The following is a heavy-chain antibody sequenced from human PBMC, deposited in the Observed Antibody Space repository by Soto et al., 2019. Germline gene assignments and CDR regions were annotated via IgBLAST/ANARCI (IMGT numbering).Heavy chain of an antibody. D-gene: IGHD2-2*01. Sequence: TSETLSLTCAVYGGSFSGYYWSWIRQPPGKGLEWIGEINHSGSTNYNPSLKSRVTISVDTSKNQFSLKLSSVTAADTAVYYCARGETYEPGRRVPAEYYYYYYMDVWGKGTTVTVSS. CDR3: ARGETYEPGRRVPAEYYYYYYMDV. CDR2: INHSGST. J-gene: IGHJ6*03. CDR1: GGSFSGYY. V-gene: IGHV4-34*01.